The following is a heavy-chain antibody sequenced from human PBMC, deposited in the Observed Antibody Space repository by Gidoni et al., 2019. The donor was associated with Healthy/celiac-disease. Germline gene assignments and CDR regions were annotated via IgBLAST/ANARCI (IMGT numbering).Heavy chain of an antibody. Sequence: QVQLVESGGGVVQPGRSLRLSCAAYGVPFRSYGMHWVRQAPGKGLEWVAVISYDGSNKYYAASVKGRFTISRDNSKNTLYLQMNSLRAEDTAVYYCANMIAAACIGPYYYYYYYMDVWGKGTTVTVSS. V-gene: IGHV3-30*18. J-gene: IGHJ6*03. CDR3: ANMIAAACIGPYYYYYYYMDV. D-gene: IGHD6-13*01. CDR1: GVPFRSYG. CDR2: ISYDGSNK.